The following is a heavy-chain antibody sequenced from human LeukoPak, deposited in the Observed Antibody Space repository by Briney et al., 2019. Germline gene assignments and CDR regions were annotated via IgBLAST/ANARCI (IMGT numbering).Heavy chain of an antibody. CDR1: GDSISSSSYY. J-gene: IGHJ4*02. V-gene: IGHV4-39*07. CDR3: ARLGAGVTGGRLFDY. Sequence: PSETLSLTCTVSGDSISSSSYYWGWIRQPPGKGLEWIGSIYYRGNTYYNPSLKSRVTISLDKSKNQFSLKLNFVTAADTALYYCARLGAGVTGGRLFDYWGQGTLVIVSS. CDR2: IYYRGNT. D-gene: IGHD3-10*01.